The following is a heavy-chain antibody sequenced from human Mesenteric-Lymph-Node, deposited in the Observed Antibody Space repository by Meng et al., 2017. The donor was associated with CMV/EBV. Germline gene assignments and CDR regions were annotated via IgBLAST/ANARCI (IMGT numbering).Heavy chain of an antibody. V-gene: IGHV1-2*04. CDR1: GYTFTGSC. Sequence: CKPSGYTFTGSCMPGVRQAPGQGLEWMGWINPNSGGTNYAQKFQGWVTMTRDTSISTAYMELSRLRSDDTAVYYCARGGGSYFWFDYWGQGTLVTVSS. CDR2: INPNSGGT. CDR3: ARGGGSYFWFDY. D-gene: IGHD1-26*01. J-gene: IGHJ4*02.